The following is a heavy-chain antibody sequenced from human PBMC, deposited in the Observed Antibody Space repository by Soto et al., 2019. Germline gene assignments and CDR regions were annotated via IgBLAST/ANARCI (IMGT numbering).Heavy chain of an antibody. CDR3: ARGVVAGTFWFDP. V-gene: IGHV4-59*01. D-gene: IGHD2-15*01. J-gene: IGHJ5*02. CDR2: IYYSGST. Sequence: SETLSLTCPVSGGSIRSYYWRWIRQPPGKGLEWIGYIYYSGSTNYNPSLKSRVTISVDTSKNQFSLKLSSVTAADTAVYYCARGVVAGTFWFDPWGQGTLVT. CDR1: GGSIRSYY.